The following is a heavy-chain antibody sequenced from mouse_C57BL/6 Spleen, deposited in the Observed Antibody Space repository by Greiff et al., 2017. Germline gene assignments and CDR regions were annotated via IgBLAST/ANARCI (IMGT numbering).Heavy chain of an antibody. D-gene: IGHD1-1*01. Sequence: QVQLKESGAELVKPGASVKISCKASGYAFSSYWMNWVKQRPGKGLEWIGQIYPGDGDTNSNGKFKGKATLTADKSSSTAYMQLSSLTSEDSAVYFCARGITTVVAPNYFDYWGQGTTLTVSS. J-gene: IGHJ2*01. CDR2: IYPGDGDT. CDR3: ARGITTVVAPNYFDY. CDR1: GYAFSSYW. V-gene: IGHV1-80*01.